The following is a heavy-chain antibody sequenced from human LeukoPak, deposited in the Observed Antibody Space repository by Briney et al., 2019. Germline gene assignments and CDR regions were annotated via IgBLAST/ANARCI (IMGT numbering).Heavy chain of an antibody. J-gene: IGHJ4*02. CDR2: ISSASTYV. Sequence: GGSLRLSCAASGCTFSTYAMNWVRQAPGKGLEWVSSISSASTYVHYADSVKGRFTISRDNAKNSLYLQMNSLRAEDTAVYYCARARGILTGPEYWGQGTLVTVSS. V-gene: IGHV3-21*01. CDR1: GCTFSTYA. D-gene: IGHD3-9*01. CDR3: ARARGILTGPEY.